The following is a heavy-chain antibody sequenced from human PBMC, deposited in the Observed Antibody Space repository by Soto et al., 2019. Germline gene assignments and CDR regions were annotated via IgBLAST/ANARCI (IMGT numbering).Heavy chain of an antibody. CDR3: ARVHSSGIFYFVDP. CDR2: IMPIFGTP. D-gene: IGHD3-10*01. CDR1: GGTFDSYV. Sequence: SVKVSCKASGGTFDSYVISCLRQAPGQGLEWMGGIMPIFGTPNYAQKFRGRVTISADESTSTAYLELSSLTSDDTAVYYCARVHSSGIFYFVDPWGQGTLVTVSS. J-gene: IGHJ5*02. V-gene: IGHV1-69*13.